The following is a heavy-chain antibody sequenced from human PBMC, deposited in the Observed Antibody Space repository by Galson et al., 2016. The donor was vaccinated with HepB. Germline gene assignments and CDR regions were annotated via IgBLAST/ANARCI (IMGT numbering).Heavy chain of an antibody. Sequence: SLRLSCAASGFTFSSYAMHWVRQAPGKGLEWVAVTSYDGSKKYYVESVKGRFTISRDNSKNTLYLQMNSLRAEDTAVYYCARDAYYDFWNGYYPQHYYYGMDLWGQGTTVTVSS. CDR2: TSYDGSKK. CDR3: ARDAYYDFWNGYYPQHYYYGMDL. J-gene: IGHJ6*02. CDR1: GFTFSSYA. V-gene: IGHV3-30*03. D-gene: IGHD3-3*01.